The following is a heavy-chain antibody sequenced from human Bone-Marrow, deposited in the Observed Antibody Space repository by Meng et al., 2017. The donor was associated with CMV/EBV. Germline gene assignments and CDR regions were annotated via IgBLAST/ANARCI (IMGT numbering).Heavy chain of an antibody. Sequence: GSLRLSCTVSDGSISSYYWSWIRQPPGKGLEWIGYIYYSGSTNYNPSLKSRVTISVDTSKNQFSLKLSSVSAADTAVYYCARYRNSGSTKGFDNWGQGTLVTVSS. V-gene: IGHV4-59*01. CDR1: DGSISSYY. J-gene: IGHJ4*02. CDR3: ARYRNSGSTKGFDN. D-gene: IGHD1-26*01. CDR2: IYYSGST.